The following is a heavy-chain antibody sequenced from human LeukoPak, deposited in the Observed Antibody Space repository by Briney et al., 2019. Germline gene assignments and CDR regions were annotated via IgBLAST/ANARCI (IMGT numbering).Heavy chain of an antibody. CDR2: ISYDGSNK. Sequence: GGSLRLSCAASGFTFSSYGMHWVRQAPGKGLEWVAVISYDGSNKYHADSVKGRFTISRDNSKNTLYLQMNSLRAEDTAVYYCAKDHSSGWDYFDYWGQGTLVTVSS. CDR1: GFTFSSYG. CDR3: AKDHSSGWDYFDY. D-gene: IGHD6-19*01. V-gene: IGHV3-30*18. J-gene: IGHJ4*02.